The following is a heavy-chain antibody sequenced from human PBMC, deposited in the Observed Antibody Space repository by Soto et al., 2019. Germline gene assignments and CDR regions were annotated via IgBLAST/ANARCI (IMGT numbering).Heavy chain of an antibody. D-gene: IGHD3-10*01. CDR2: IYTSGST. V-gene: IGHV4-4*07. CDR1: GGSISSYY. Sequence: SETLSLTCTVSGGSISSYYWSWIRQPAGKGLEWIGRIYTSGSTNYNPSLKSRVTMSVDTSKNQFSLKLSSVTAADTAVYYCARENYYGSGSTENWFDTWGQGTLVNVS. J-gene: IGHJ5*02. CDR3: ARENYYGSGSTENWFDT.